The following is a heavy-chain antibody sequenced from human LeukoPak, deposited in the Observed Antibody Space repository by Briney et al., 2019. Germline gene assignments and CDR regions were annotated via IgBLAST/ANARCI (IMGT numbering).Heavy chain of an antibody. J-gene: IGHJ4*02. D-gene: IGHD2-8*01. CDR1: GFTFSSYS. CDR2: ISSSSSYI. Sequence: GGSLRLSCAASGFTFSSYSMNWVRQAPGKGLEWVSSISSSSSYIYYADSVKGRFTISRDNSRNTLYLQMNSLRAEDTAVYYCAKAESLYQYYFDYWGQGTLVTVSS. V-gene: IGHV3-21*04. CDR3: AKAESLYQYYFDY.